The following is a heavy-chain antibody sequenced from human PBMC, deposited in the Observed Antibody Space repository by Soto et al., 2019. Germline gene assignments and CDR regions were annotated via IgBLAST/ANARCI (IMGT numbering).Heavy chain of an antibody. J-gene: IGHJ4*02. V-gene: IGHV4-61*01. CDR1: GGSVSIGTYY. CDR3: AMAGTYRYFDA. CDR2: ISSRGST. Sequence: QVQLQESGPGLVTPSETLSLTCTVSGGSVSIGTYYWSWLRQPPGKGLEWIGYISSRGSTNYNPSLKSRVTRSVDTSKNQFSLKLTSVTAADTAVYYCAMAGTYRYFDAWGKGTRVTVSS. D-gene: IGHD1-26*01.